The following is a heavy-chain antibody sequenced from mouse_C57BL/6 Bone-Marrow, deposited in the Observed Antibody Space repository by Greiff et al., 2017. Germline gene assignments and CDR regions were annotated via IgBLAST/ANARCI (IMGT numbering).Heavy chain of an antibody. Sequence: EVMLVESGGGLVKPGGSLKLSCAASGFTLSDYGMHWVRQAPEKGLEWVAYISSGSSTIYYADTVKGRFTISRDNAKNTLFLQMTSLRSEDTAMYYCARRGSTMITTRDYYAMDYWGQGTSGTVSS. D-gene: IGHD2-4*01. V-gene: IGHV5-17*01. CDR3: ARRGSTMITTRDYYAMDY. CDR2: ISSGSSTI. CDR1: GFTLSDYG. J-gene: IGHJ4*01.